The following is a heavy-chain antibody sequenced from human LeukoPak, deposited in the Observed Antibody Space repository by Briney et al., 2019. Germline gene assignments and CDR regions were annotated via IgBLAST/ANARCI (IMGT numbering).Heavy chain of an antibody. V-gene: IGHV4-34*01. CDR2: INHSGST. D-gene: IGHD2-21*02. CDR3: ARGSESGGDIPPYYFDY. CDR1: GGSFSGYY. Sequence: PSETLSLTCAVDGGSFSGYYWSWIRQPPGKGLEWSGEINHSGSTNYNPSLKSRVTISVDTSKNQFSLKLSSVTAADTAVYYCARGSESGGDIPPYYFDYWGQGTLVTVSS. J-gene: IGHJ4*02.